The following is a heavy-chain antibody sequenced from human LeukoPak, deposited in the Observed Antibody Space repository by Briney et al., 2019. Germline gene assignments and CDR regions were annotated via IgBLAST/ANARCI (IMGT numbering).Heavy chain of an antibody. CDR2: ISSDGSST. D-gene: IGHD5-12*01. CDR3: AKTRGSEVSAFDI. CDR1: TFTFSTYW. J-gene: IGHJ3*02. Sequence: GGSLRLSCAASTFTFSTYWMHWVRQAPGKGLVWVSRISSDGSSTSYADSVKGRFTISRDNAKNTLYLQMNSLRAEDTAVYYCAKTRGSEVSAFDIWGQGTMVTVSS. V-gene: IGHV3-74*01.